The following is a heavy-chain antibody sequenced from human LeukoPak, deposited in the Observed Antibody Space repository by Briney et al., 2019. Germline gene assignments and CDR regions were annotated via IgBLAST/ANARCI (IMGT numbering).Heavy chain of an antibody. Sequence: PGGSLRLSCAASGFTFSSYAMSWVRQAPGKGLEWVSAITGSGGDTFHADSVKGRFTISRDNSKNTLYLQMNSLRAEDTAIYCCAKWSSGQRPYYFDYWGQGTLVTLSS. D-gene: IGHD3-10*01. V-gene: IGHV3-23*01. J-gene: IGHJ4*02. CDR2: ITGSGGDT. CDR1: GFTFSSYA. CDR3: AKWSSGQRPYYFDY.